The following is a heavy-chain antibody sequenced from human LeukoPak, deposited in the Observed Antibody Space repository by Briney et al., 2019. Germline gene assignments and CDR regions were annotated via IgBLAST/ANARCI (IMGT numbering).Heavy chain of an antibody. CDR1: GYTFTGYY. CDR2: INPNSGGT. CDR3: ARGKVSGVATIAY. Sequence: ASVKVSCKASGYTFTGYYMHWVRQAPGQGLEWMGWINPNSGGTNYAQKFQGRITMTRDTSISTAYMELSRLRSDDTAVYYCARGKVSGVATIAYWGQGTLVTVSS. V-gene: IGHV1-2*02. D-gene: IGHD5-12*01. J-gene: IGHJ4*02.